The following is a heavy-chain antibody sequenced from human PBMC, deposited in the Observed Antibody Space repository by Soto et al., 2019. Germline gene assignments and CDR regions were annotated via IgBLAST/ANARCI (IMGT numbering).Heavy chain of an antibody. CDR2: VSASGGGT. CDR1: GFPFINFA. J-gene: IGHJ6*02. CDR3: AKSSSRAHYYAMDV. Sequence: PGGSLRLSCAASGFPFINFAMTWVRQAPGKGLEWVAGVSASGGGTSYADSVKGRFTISRDNSKDTLYLQMNSLRAEDTAVYYCAKSSSRAHYYAMDVWGQGTTVTVSS. V-gene: IGHV3-23*01. D-gene: IGHD2-2*01.